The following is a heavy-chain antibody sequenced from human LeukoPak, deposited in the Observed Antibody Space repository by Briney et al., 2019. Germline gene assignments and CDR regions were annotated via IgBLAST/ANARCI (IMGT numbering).Heavy chain of an antibody. D-gene: IGHD3-10*01. J-gene: IGHJ4*02. CDR3: AIGTAYGFSYYFDY. V-gene: IGHV4-59*01. CDR1: GGSISSYY. Sequence: SETLSLTCTVSGGSISSYYWSWIRQPPGKGLEWIGYIYYSGSTNYNPSLKSRVTISVDTSKNQFSLKLSSVTAADTAVYYCAIGTAYGFSYYFDYWGQGTLVTVSS. CDR2: IYYSGST.